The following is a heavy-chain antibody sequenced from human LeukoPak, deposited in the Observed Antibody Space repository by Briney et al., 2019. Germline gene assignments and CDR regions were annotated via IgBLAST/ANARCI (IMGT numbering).Heavy chain of an antibody. D-gene: IGHD3-10*01. CDR2: INPSGGST. V-gene: IGHV1-46*01. Sequence: ASVKVSCKASGYTFTSYFMFWVRQAPGQGLEWMGIINPSGGSTSYAQKFQGRVTMTTDTSTSTAYMELRSLTSDDTAVYYCARRWFGTDAAFDIWGQGTVVTVSS. CDR1: GYTFTSYF. J-gene: IGHJ3*02. CDR3: ARRWFGTDAAFDI.